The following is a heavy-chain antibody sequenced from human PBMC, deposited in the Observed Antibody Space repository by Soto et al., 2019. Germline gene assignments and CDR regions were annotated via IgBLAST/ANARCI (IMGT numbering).Heavy chain of an antibody. CDR1: GGSVSSGSYY. V-gene: IGHV4-61*01. CDR2: IYYTGTT. CDR3: ARLGGFYQSLDS. D-gene: IGHD3-22*01. J-gene: IGHJ5*01. Sequence: LSLTCTASGGSVSSGSYYWSWIRQPPGKGLEWIGYIYYTGTTTYNPSFKSRLTISVDSSKNQFSLNLTSVSATDTAVYYCARLGGFYQSLDSWGQGTLVTVSS.